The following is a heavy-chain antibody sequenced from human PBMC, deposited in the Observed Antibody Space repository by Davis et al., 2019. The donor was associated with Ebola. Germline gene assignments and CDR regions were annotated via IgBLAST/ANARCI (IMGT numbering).Heavy chain of an antibody. V-gene: IGHV1-46*01. CDR1: GYTFTSYY. J-gene: IGHJ4*02. Sequence: ASVKVSCKASGYTFTSYYMHWVRQAPGQGLEWMGIINPSGGSTSYAQKFQGRVTMTRDTSTSTVYMELSSLRSEDTAVYYCARGSPTKYYDFWSGYYHNFDYWGQGTLVTVSS. D-gene: IGHD3-3*01. CDR3: ARGSPTKYYDFWSGYYHNFDY. CDR2: INPSGGST.